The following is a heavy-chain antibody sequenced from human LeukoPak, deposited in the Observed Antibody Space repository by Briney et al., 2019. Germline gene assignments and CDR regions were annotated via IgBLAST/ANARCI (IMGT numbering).Heavy chain of an antibody. CDR2: ISWDGCST. D-gene: IGHD3-10*01. J-gene: IGHJ6*03. CDR3: AKAGSRDYYYYMDV. Sequence: PGASETLSCAVSGLTLDIYSTHCARHQPGEGLEWLTFISWDGCSTYYADSVKGRFTISRDNSKNSLYLQMNSLRAEDTALYYCAKAGSRDYYYYMDVWGKGTTVTVSS. CDR1: GLTLDIYS. V-gene: IGHV3-43D*03.